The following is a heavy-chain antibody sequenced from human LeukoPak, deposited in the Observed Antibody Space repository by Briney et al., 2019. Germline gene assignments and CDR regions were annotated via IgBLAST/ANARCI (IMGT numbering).Heavy chain of an antibody. J-gene: IGHJ4*02. CDR2: IYYRGST. CDR1: GGSISSYY. Sequence: SETLSLTCTVSGGSISSYYWSWIRQPPGKGLEWIGYIYYRGSTVYNPSLKSRVTISVDTAKNQFSLKLISMTAADTAMYYCARRSSTTWSFDYWGQGTLATVSS. D-gene: IGHD6-13*01. CDR3: ARRSSTTWSFDY. V-gene: IGHV4-59*08.